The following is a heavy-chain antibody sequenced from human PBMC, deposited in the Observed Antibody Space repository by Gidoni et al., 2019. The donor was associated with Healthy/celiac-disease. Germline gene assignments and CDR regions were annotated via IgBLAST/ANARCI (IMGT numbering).Heavy chain of an antibody. CDR1: GYTFTSYA. J-gene: IGHJ4*02. CDR3: ARASSGWYFDY. D-gene: IGHD6-19*01. CDR2: INAGNGNT. Sequence: KVSCKASGYTFTSYAMHWVRQAPGQRLEWMGWINAGNGNTKYSQKFQGRVTITRDTSARTAYMALSSLRSEDTAVYYCARASSGWYFDYWGQGTLVTVSS. V-gene: IGHV1-3*01.